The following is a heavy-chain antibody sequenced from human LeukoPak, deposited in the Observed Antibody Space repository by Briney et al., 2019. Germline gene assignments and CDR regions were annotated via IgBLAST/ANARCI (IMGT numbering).Heavy chain of an antibody. CDR1: GGSFSGYY. CDR3: ARQGPFGEPDY. D-gene: IGHD3-10*01. Sequence: SETLSLTCAVYGGSFSGYYWSWIRQPPGKGLEWIGEINHSGSTNYNPSLKSRVTISVDTSKNQFSLKLSSVTAADTAVYYCARQGPFGEPDYWGQGTLVTVSS. V-gene: IGHV4-34*01. CDR2: INHSGST. J-gene: IGHJ4*02.